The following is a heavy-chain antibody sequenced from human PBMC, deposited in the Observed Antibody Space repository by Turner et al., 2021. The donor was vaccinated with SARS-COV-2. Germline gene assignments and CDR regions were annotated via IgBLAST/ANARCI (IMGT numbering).Heavy chain of an antibody. CDR2: SSGGGGST. CDR1: GFTFSSYA. D-gene: IGHD5-18*01. V-gene: IGHV3-23*01. J-gene: IGHJ5*02. Sequence: EVQLLESGGGLVQPGGSLRLSCAASGFTFSSYAMNWVRQAPGKGLEWVSASSGGGGSTFYADSVKGRFTISRDNSKNTLYLQMNSLRAEGTAVYYCAKGYSYDLDPWGQGTLVTVSS. CDR3: AKGYSYDLDP.